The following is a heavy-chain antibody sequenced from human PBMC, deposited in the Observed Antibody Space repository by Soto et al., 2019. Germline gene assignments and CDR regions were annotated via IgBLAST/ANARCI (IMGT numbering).Heavy chain of an antibody. D-gene: IGHD3-9*01. CDR1: GFTFSSHA. Sequence: VQLLESGGGLVQPGGSLRLSCAASGFTFSSHAMSWVRQAPGKGLEWVSAISGSGGSTYYADSVKGRFTISRDNSKSTLYLQMNSLRAEDTAVYYCAKVGYDILTGHYTHFDYWGQGTLVTVSS. V-gene: IGHV3-23*01. CDR2: ISGSGGST. CDR3: AKVGYDILTGHYTHFDY. J-gene: IGHJ4*02.